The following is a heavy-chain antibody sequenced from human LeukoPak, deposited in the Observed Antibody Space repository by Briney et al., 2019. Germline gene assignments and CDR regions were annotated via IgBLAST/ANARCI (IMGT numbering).Heavy chain of an antibody. J-gene: IGHJ4*02. V-gene: IGHV3-53*01. CDR1: GFTFYSYA. CDR2: IYSGGST. CDR3: ARALYRGYYFDY. Sequence: GGSLRLSCAASGFTFYSYAMHWVRQAPGKGLEWVSFIYSGGSTYYADSVKGRFTISRDNSKNTLYLQMNSLRPEDTAVYYCARALYRGYYFDYWGQGTLVTVSS. D-gene: IGHD3-16*01.